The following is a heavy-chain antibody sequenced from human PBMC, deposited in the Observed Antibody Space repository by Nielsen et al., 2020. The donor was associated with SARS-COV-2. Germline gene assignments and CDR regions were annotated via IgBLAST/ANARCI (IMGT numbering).Heavy chain of an antibody. V-gene: IGHV4-61*01. J-gene: IGHJ4*02. CDR3: ARGPWSGYSVY. CDR2: INQRGST. D-gene: IGHD3-3*01. Sequence: SGPTLVKPTETLTLTCTVSGFSLSNARMGVSWIRQPPGKGLEWIGYINQRGSTNYNPSLKSRVTISVDTSKNQFSLRLNSVTAADTAVYYCARGPWSGYSVYWGQGTLVTVSS. CDR1: GFSLSNARMG.